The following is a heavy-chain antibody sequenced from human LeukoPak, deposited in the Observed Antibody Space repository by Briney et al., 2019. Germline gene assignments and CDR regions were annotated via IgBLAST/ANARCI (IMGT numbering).Heavy chain of an antibody. CDR3: ARVRSNDYSNPFDY. D-gene: IGHD4-11*01. CDR1: GGSISSGSYY. Sequence: SQTLSLTCTVSGGSISSGSYYWSWIRQPAGKGLEWIGRIYTSGSTNYNPSLKSRVTISVDTSKNQFSLKLSSVTAADTAVYYCARVRSNDYSNPFDYWGQGTLVTVSS. V-gene: IGHV4-61*02. CDR2: IYTSGST. J-gene: IGHJ4*02.